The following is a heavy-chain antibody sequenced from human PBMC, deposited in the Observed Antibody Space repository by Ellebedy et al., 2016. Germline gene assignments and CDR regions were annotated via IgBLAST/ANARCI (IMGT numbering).Heavy chain of an antibody. J-gene: IGHJ4*02. D-gene: IGHD5-24*01. V-gene: IGHV4-34*01. CDR2: INHSGGT. CDR1: GESFSGYY. Sequence: SETLSLTCAVYGESFSGYYWSWIRQPPGKGLEWIGEINHSGGTNYNPSLKSRVTISVDTSKNQFSLKLSSVTAADTAVYYCARRRWLQFLDYWGQGTLVTVSS. CDR3: ARRRWLQFLDY.